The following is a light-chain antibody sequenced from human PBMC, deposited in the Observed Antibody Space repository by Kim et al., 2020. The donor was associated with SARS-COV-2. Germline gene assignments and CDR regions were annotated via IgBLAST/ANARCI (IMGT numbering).Light chain of an antibody. CDR1: NIGSRH. J-gene: IGLJ2*01. CDR3: QVWDSSGDHVV. V-gene: IGLV3-21*04. Sequence: TGKTAQLTCGGNNIGSRHVHWYQQKPGQAPVLVIYYNTDRPSGIPERFSGSNSGNTATLTISRVEAGDEADYYCQVWDSSGDHVVFNGGTQLTVL. CDR2: YNT.